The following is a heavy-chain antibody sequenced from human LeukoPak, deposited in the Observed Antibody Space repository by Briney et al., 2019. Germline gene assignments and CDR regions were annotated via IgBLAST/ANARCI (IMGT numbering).Heavy chain of an antibody. CDR2: ISYSGST. J-gene: IGHJ6*03. D-gene: IGHD3-16*01. Sequence: SETLFLTCSVSGGSIDRQHWSWIRQPPGKGLEWIGLISYSGSTYYNPSLESRVTISRDTSRNHFSLKLSSVTAADTAVYYCTRDRNGGDYYYLDVWGKGTTVTVSS. CDR3: TRDRNGGDYYYLDV. CDR1: GGSIDRQH. V-gene: IGHV4-59*11.